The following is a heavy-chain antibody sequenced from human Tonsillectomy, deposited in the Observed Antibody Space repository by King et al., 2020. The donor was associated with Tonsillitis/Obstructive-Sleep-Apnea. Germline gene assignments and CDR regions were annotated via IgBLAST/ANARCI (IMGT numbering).Heavy chain of an antibody. Sequence: VQLVESGAEVKKPGASVKVSCKASGYTFTSCGISWVRQAPGQGLEWMGWISTYNGNTNYAQKLQGRVTMTTDTSTTTAYMELRSLRSDETAVYYCAKSNWNDEWTPGYYFDYWGQGTLVTVSS. D-gene: IGHD1-20*01. CDR3: AKSNWNDEWTPGYYFDY. CDR1: GYTFTSCG. CDR2: ISTYNGNT. V-gene: IGHV1-18*01. J-gene: IGHJ4*02.